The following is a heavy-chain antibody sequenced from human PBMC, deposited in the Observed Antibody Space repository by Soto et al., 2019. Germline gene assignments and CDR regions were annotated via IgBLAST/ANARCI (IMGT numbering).Heavy chain of an antibody. V-gene: IGHV1-2*02. D-gene: IGHD6-19*01. CDR2: INPNDGGT. Sequence: QVQLVQSGAEMKKPGASVKVSCKASGYAFNGYYIHWVRQAPGQGLEWMGWINPNDGGTSYAQKFQGRVTMASDTPTSTAYMELSRLRSDDTAVYYCARDGQWLVTTYYYYGMDVWGQGTTVTVSS. CDR3: ARDGQWLVTTYYYYGMDV. CDR1: GYAFNGYY. J-gene: IGHJ6*02.